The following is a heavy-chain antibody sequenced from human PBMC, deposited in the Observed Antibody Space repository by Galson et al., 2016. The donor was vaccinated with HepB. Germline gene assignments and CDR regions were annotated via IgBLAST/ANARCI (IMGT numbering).Heavy chain of an antibody. J-gene: IGHJ4*01. Sequence: SETLSLTCAVSGASISGHYWSWIRQPPGRGLEWIGCFSSRRNFNYNPSLERRLIISGDTSKNQVSLRLSSVTAADTAVYYCAKSGSGGSTWGHGILVTVAS. CDR3: AKSGSGGST. V-gene: IGHV4-59*11. CDR1: GASISGHY. D-gene: IGHD3-10*01. CDR2: FSSRRNF.